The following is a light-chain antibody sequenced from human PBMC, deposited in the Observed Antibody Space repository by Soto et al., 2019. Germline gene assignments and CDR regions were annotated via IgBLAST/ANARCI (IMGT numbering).Light chain of an antibody. V-gene: IGKV3-15*01. CDR3: QQYNKWPPLP. J-gene: IGKJ4*01. CDR2: AAS. CDR1: QSVRTN. Sequence: EIVMTQSPATVSVSPGERATLSCRASQSVRTNLAWYHQRPGQAPRLLIHAASTRATGIPARFSGSGSGTEFTLTISSLQSEDSGVYYCQQYNKWPPLPFGGGTKVEIK.